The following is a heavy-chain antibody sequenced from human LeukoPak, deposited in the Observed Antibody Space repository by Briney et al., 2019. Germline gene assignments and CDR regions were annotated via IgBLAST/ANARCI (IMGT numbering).Heavy chain of an antibody. CDR2: ISSSGSSI. D-gene: IGHD6-19*01. V-gene: IGHV3-48*03. Sequence: QPGGSLRLSCAASGFTFSSYEMNWVRQAPGKGLEWLSYISSSGSSIYYADSVKGRFTISRDNAKNSLHLQMNSLRAEDTAVYYCARNSAVATSRSWFDPWGQGTLVTVSS. J-gene: IGHJ5*02. CDR3: ARNSAVATSRSWFDP. CDR1: GFTFSSYE.